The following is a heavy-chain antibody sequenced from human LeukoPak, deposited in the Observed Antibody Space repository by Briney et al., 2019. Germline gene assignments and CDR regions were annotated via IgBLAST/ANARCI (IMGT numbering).Heavy chain of an antibody. V-gene: IGHV4-31*03. CDR2: IYYSGST. D-gene: IGHD5-12*01. Sequence: SQTLSLTCTVSGGSISSGGYYWSWIRQHPGKGLEWIGYIYYSGSTYYNPSLKSRVTISVDTSKNQFSLKLSSVTAADTAVYYCARDGGSGYDYWFDPWGQGTLVTVSS. J-gene: IGHJ5*02. CDR1: GGSISSGGYY. CDR3: ARDGGSGYDYWFDP.